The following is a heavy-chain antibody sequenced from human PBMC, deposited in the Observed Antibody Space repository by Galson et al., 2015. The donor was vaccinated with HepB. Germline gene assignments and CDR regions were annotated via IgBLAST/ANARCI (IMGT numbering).Heavy chain of an antibody. J-gene: IGHJ4*02. CDR2: IGSSRTSI. V-gene: IGHV3-21*01. CDR1: GFTFSTYS. CDR3: AREGGPAAGTREGCDY. D-gene: IGHD6-13*01. Sequence: SLRLSCAASGFTFSTYSMNWVRQAPGKGLEWVSSIGSSRTSIYYADSVKGRFTISRDSAKNSLYLQMNSLRAEDTAVYYCAREGGPAAGTREGCDYWGQGTLVTVSS.